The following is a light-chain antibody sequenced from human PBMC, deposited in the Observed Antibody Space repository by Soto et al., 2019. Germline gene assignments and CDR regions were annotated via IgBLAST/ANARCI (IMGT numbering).Light chain of an antibody. CDR2: INSDGSH. Sequence: QSVLTQSPSASASLGASVKLTCTLSSAHNTYAIAWHQQQPQKGPRFLLKINSDGSHNKGDGIPDRFSGSSSGAERYLTISSLQSEDEADYYCQTWGTGIWVFGAGTKLTVL. J-gene: IGLJ3*02. V-gene: IGLV4-69*01. CDR1: SAHNTYA. CDR3: QTWGTGIWV.